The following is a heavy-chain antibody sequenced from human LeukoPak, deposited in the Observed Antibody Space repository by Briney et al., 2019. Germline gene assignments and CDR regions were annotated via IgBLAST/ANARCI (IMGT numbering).Heavy chain of an antibody. V-gene: IGHV3-30-3*01. CDR3: AKGPRQQLVTRFDN. D-gene: IGHD6-13*01. Sequence: GGSLRLSCAASGFTFSSYAMHWVRQAPGKGLEWVAVISYDGSNKYYADSVKGRFTVSRDTSKNTLYLHMSSLRADDTAVYYCAKGPRQQLVTRFDNWGQGTLVTVSS. J-gene: IGHJ4*02. CDR1: GFTFSSYA. CDR2: ISYDGSNK.